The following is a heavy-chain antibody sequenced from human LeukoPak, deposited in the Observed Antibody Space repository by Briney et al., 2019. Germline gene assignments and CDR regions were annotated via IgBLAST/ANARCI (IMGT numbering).Heavy chain of an antibody. D-gene: IGHD4-17*01. Sequence: SETLSLTCTVSGGSISSYYWSWIRQPPGKGLEWIGYIYYSGSTNYNPSLKSRVTISVDTSKNQFSLKLSSVTAADTAVYYCANYGVVLATYGSPSPFVYWGQGTLVTVSS. V-gene: IGHV4-59*01. CDR3: ANYGVVLATYGSPSPFVY. CDR2: IYYSGST. CDR1: GGSISSYY. J-gene: IGHJ4*02.